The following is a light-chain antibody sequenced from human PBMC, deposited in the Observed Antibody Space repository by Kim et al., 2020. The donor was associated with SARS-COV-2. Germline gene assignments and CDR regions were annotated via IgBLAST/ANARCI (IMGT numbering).Light chain of an antibody. J-gene: IGLJ3*02. Sequence: QAVVTQEPSLTVSPGGTVTLTCASSAGAVTSGYYPNWFQQKPGQAPRALIYNTNDRQSWTPARFSGSLLGGKAALTLSGVQPEDEADYYCLLYSGADQLVFGGGTQLTVL. CDR3: LLYSGADQLV. CDR1: AGAVTSGYY. V-gene: IGLV7-43*01. CDR2: NTN.